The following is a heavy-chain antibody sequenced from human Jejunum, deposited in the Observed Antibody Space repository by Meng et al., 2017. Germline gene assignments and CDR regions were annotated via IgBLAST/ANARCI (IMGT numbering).Heavy chain of an antibody. Sequence: SETLSLTCTVSGGSISSGSFYWNWIRQPAGKGLEWIGRVYTISGSTNYNPSLKSRVTISLDASKNQFSLKLSSATAADTAAYYCARTPYYYESNTNVSFASFDIWGQGTMVTVSS. V-gene: IGHV4-61*02. CDR3: ARTPYYYESNTNVSFASFDI. J-gene: IGHJ3*02. CDR2: VYTISGST. CDR1: GGSISSGSFY. D-gene: IGHD3-22*01.